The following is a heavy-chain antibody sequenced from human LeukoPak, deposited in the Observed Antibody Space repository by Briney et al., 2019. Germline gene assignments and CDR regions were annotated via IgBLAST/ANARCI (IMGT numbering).Heavy chain of an antibody. V-gene: IGHV3-23*01. CDR1: GFTFSSYA. Sequence: GGSLRLSFAASGFTFSSYAMSWVRQAPGKGLEWVSAISGSGGSTYYADSVKGRFTISRDNSKNTLYLQMNSLRAEDTAVYYCAKGRYSSSAGYFDYWGQGTLVTVSS. D-gene: IGHD6-13*01. J-gene: IGHJ4*02. CDR2: ISGSGGST. CDR3: AKGRYSSSAGYFDY.